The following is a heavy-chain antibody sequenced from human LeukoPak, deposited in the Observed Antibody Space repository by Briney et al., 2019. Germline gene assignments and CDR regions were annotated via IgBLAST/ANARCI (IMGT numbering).Heavy chain of an antibody. V-gene: IGHV1-2*02. Sequence: ASVKVSCKASGYTFTGYYTHWVRQAPGQGLEWMGWINPNSGGTNYAQKFQGRVTMTRDTSISTAYMELSRLRSDDTAVYYCARDSLADYYDSSGYYPRYWGQGTLVTVSS. J-gene: IGHJ4*02. CDR1: GYTFTGYY. D-gene: IGHD3-22*01. CDR2: INPNSGGT. CDR3: ARDSLADYYDSSGYYPRY.